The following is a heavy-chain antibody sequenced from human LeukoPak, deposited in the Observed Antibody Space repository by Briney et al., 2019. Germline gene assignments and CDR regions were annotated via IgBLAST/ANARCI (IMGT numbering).Heavy chain of an antibody. J-gene: IGHJ4*02. V-gene: IGHV3-74*01. Sequence: GGSLRLSYAASGFTFSRYWMHWVRQAPGKGLVWVSRINTDGRTITYADYVKGRFTISRDNAKNSLYLQMNSLRAEDTAVYYCARAEAYDFWSGSDYWGQGTLVTVSS. CDR1: GFTFSRYW. CDR2: INTDGRTI. D-gene: IGHD3-3*01. CDR3: ARAEAYDFWSGSDY.